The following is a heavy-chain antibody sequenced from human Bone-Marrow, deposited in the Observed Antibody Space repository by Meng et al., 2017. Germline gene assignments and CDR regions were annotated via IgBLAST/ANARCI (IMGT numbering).Heavy chain of an antibody. CDR2: ISFDGNRG. Sequence: LSLTCAASGFTFSGSAMHCVRQAPGKGLEWVALISFDGNRGFYADSVKGRFTISRDNSENTLYLQMNSLRPGDTAVYYCATEGSCTSCYEGAGDFDYWGQGTLVTVSS. J-gene: IGHJ4*02. D-gene: IGHD2-2*01. CDR1: GFTFSGSA. CDR3: ATEGSCTSCYEGAGDFDY. V-gene: IGHV3-30*01.